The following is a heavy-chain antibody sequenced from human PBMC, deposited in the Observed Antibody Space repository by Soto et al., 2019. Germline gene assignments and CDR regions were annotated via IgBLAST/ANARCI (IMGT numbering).Heavy chain of an antibody. D-gene: IGHD3-22*01. Sequence: QVQLVQSGAEVKKPGASVKVSCKASGYTFTGYYMHWVRQAPGQGLEWMGSINPNSGGTSYAQKFQSRVTMTRDTSISTAYMELSRLRSDDTAVYYCARGYYYDSSGYPFYFDYWGQGTLVTVSS. J-gene: IGHJ4*02. CDR3: ARGYYYDSSGYPFYFDY. CDR2: INPNSGGT. CDR1: GYTFTGYY. V-gene: IGHV1-2*02.